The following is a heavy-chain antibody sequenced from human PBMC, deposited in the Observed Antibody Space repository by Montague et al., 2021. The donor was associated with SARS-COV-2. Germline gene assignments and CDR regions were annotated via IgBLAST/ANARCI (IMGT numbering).Heavy chain of an antibody. V-gene: IGHV4-39*01. CDR2: IYYTVNT. Sequence: SETLSLTCTVSGGSISSTAYYWGWIRQPPGKGLEWIGSIYYTVNTYYNPSLKNRVTISVDASKNQFSLTLSSVSAADTAVYYCARQTTLLRGRAPPGVWGQGTTVIVSS. CDR3: ARQTTLLRGRAPPGV. D-gene: IGHD3-10*01. J-gene: IGHJ6*02. CDR1: GGSISSTAYY.